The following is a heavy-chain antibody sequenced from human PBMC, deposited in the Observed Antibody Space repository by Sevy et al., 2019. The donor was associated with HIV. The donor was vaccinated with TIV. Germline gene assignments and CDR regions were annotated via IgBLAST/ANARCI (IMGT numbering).Heavy chain of an antibody. V-gene: IGHV4-59*01. D-gene: IGHD3-10*01. CDR1: GGSISSYY. J-gene: IGHJ5*02. CDR2: IYYSGST. CDR3: ARDTTRYYGSGSYLKAAVAFDP. Sequence: SETLSLTCTVSGGSISSYYWSWIRQPPGKGLEWIGYIYYSGSTNYNPSLKSRVTISVDTSKNQFSLKLRSVTAADTAVYYCARDTTRYYGSGSYLKAAVAFDPWGQGTLVTVSS.